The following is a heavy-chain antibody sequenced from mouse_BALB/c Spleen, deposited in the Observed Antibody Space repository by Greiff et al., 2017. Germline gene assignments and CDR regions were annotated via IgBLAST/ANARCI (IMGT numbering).Heavy chain of an antibody. D-gene: IGHD4-1*02. V-gene: IGHV7-3*02. CDR3: ARDPNWSYAMDY. CDR2: IRNKANGYTT. Sequence: EVKLEESGGGLVQPGGSLRLSCATSGFTFTDYYMSWVRQPPGKALEWLGVIRNKANGYTTEYSASVKGRFTISRDNSQSILYLQMNTLRAEDSATYYCARDPNWSYAMDYWGQGTSVTVSS. CDR1: GFTFTDYY. J-gene: IGHJ4*01.